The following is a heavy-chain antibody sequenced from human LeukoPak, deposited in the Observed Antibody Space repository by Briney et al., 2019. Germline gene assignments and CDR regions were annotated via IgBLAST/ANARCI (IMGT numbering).Heavy chain of an antibody. CDR1: GFTFSSYE. V-gene: IGHV3-48*03. J-gene: IGHJ4*02. CDR2: ISSSGSTI. D-gene: IGHD6-19*01. Sequence: QPGGSLRLSCAASGFTFSSYEMNWVRQAPGKGLEWVSYISSSGSTIYYADSVKGRFTISRDNAKNSLYLQMNSLRAEVTAVYYCARVGAAVAVDYWGQGTLVTVSS. CDR3: ARVGAAVAVDY.